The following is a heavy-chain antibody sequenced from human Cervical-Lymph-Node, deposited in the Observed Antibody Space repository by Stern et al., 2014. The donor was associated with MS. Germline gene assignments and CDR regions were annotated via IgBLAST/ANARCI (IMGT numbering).Heavy chain of an antibody. CDR3: ATSSTVTTWDAFDI. J-gene: IGHJ3*02. CDR1: GYTFTSYA. CDR2: INTNTGNP. Sequence: QLVQSGSELKKPGASVKVSCKASGYTFTSYAMNWVRQAPGQGLEWMGWINTNTGNPTYAQGFTGRFVFSLDTSVSTAYLQISSLKAEDTAVYYCATSSTVTTWDAFDIWGQGTMVTVSS. D-gene: IGHD4-17*01. V-gene: IGHV7-4-1*02.